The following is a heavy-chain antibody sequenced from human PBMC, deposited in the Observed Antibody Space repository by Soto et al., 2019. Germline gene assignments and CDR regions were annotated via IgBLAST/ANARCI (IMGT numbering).Heavy chain of an antibody. Sequence: PSETLCLTCTVSGGSISSGGYYWSWIRQHPGKGLEWIGYIYYSGSTYYNPSLKSRVTISVDTSKNQFSLKLSSVTAADTAVYFCARVRTEYAGLDYWGQGTLVTVSS. CDR2: IYYSGST. CDR1: GGSISSGGYY. J-gene: IGHJ4*02. CDR3: ARVRTEYAGLDY. D-gene: IGHD2-2*01. V-gene: IGHV4-31*03.